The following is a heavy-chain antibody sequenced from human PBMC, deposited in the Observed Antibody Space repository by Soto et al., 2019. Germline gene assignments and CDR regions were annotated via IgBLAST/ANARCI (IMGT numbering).Heavy chain of an antibody. CDR3: ARSYSSGWEFDY. J-gene: IGHJ4*02. CDR2: ISSTGRTI. Sequence: GGSLRLSCGASGFTFSNYYMSWIRQAPGKGLEWVSYISSTGRTIYYADSVKGRFTVSRDNAQNSLSLKLNSLRVEDTAVYYCARSYSSGWEFDYWGQGAQVTVS. D-gene: IGHD6-19*01. V-gene: IGHV3-11*01. CDR1: GFTFSNYY.